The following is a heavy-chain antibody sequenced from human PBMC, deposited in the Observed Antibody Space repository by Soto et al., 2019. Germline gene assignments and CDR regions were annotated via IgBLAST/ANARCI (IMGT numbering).Heavy chain of an antibody. V-gene: IGHV1-18*01. CDR3: ARDLSEGSTPATAVPGY. D-gene: IGHD2-2*01. CDR2: ISAHNGNT. J-gene: IGHJ4*02. Sequence: QVQLVQSGAEVKKPGASVKVSCKASGYTFTSYGIIWVRQAPGQGLEWMGWISAHNGNTNYAQQLQGRVTMTTDTSTSTAYMELRSLRSDDTAVYYCARDLSEGSTPATAVPGYWGQGTLVTVSS. CDR1: GYTFTSYG.